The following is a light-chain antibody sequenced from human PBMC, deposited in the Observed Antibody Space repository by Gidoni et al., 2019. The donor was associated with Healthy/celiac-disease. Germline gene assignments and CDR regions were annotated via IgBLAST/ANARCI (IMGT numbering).Light chain of an antibody. CDR2: WAS. Sequence: DIVMTQSPDSLAVSLGERATINCKSSQSVLYSSNDKNYLAWYQQKPGQPPKLLISWASTRESGVPDRFSGSGSGTDFTLTISSLHADDVAVYYCQQYYRTPQTFGQGTKVEIK. V-gene: IGKV4-1*01. CDR3: QQYYRTPQT. J-gene: IGKJ1*01. CDR1: QSVLYSSNDKNY.